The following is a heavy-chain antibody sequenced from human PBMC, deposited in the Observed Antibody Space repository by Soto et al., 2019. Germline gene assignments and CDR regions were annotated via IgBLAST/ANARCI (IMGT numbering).Heavy chain of an antibody. CDR2: IYYSGST. D-gene: IGHD4-17*01. J-gene: IGHJ5*02. CDR3: ARSGDYGDYGRHNWFDP. Sequence: SETLSLTCTVSGGSISSGGYYWSWIRQHPGKGLEWIGYIYYSGSTYYNPSLKSPVTRSVDTSKNQFSMKLSSVTAADTAVYYCARSGDYGDYGRHNWFDPWGQGTLVTVSS. CDR1: GGSISSGGYY. V-gene: IGHV4-31*01.